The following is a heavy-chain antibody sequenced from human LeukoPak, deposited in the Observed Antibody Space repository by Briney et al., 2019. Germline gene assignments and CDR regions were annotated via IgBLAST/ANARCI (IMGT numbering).Heavy chain of an antibody. Sequence: SETLSLTCTVSGGSMNKYYWNWIRQPPGKGLEWIGYIYYSGSTNYNPSLKSRVTISVDTSKNRFSLKLSSVTAADTAAYYCARTIGYLTIDYWGQGTLVTVSS. J-gene: IGHJ4*02. D-gene: IGHD2-21*01. V-gene: IGHV4-59*01. CDR3: ARTIGYLTIDY. CDR2: IYYSGST. CDR1: GGSMNKYY.